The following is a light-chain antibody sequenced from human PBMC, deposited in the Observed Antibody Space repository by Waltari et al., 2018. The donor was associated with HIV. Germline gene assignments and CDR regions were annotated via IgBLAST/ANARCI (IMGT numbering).Light chain of an antibody. CDR3: QQRSNWPPWT. CDR1: QSVSSY. CDR2: DAF. V-gene: IGKV3-11*01. J-gene: IGKJ1*01. Sequence: EIVLTQSPATLSLSPGERATLSCRASQSVSSYLAWYQQKPGQAPRLLIYDAFKRATGIPARFCGSGSGTDFTLTISSLEPEDFAVYYCQQRSNWPPWTFGQGTMVEIK.